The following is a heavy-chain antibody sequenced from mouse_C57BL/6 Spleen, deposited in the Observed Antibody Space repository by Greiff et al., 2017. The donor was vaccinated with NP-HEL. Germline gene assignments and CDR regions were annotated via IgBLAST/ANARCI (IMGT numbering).Heavy chain of an antibody. CDR1: GFTFTDYY. D-gene: IGHD2-4*01. Sequence: EVKLEESGGGLVQPGGSLSLSCAASGFTFTDYYMSWVRQPPGKALEWLGIIRNKANGYTTEYSASVKGRFTISRDTSQSILYLQMNALRAEDSATYSCARSAYDYDEGYYAMDYWGQGTSVTVSS. CDR2: IRNKANGYTT. J-gene: IGHJ4*01. CDR3: ARSAYDYDEGYYAMDY. V-gene: IGHV7-3*01.